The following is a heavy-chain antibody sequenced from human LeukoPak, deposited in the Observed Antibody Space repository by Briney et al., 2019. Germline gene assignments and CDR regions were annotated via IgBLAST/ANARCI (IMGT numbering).Heavy chain of an antibody. V-gene: IGHV3-30*18. Sequence: SGGSLRLSCAASGFTFSSYSMNWVRQAPGKGLEWVAVISYDGSNKYYADSVKGRFTISRDNSKNTLYLQMNSLRAEDTAVYYCAKDSYGMDVWGQGTTVTVSS. CDR2: ISYDGSNK. J-gene: IGHJ6*02. CDR3: AKDSYGMDV. CDR1: GFTFSSYS.